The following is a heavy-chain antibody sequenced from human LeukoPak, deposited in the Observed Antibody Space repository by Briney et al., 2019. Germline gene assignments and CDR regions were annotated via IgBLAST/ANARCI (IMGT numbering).Heavy chain of an antibody. CDR3: VRDGARYLTVFYYGMDV. CDR1: GFTFSSYS. Sequence: GGSLRLSCAASGFTFSSYSMNWVRQAPGKGLEWVSYISSSSSTIYYADSVKGRFTISRDNSNNTVSLQMNSLRPEDTAIYYCVRDGARYLTVFYYGMDVWGQGTTVTVSS. V-gene: IGHV3-48*01. J-gene: IGHJ6*02. CDR2: ISSSSSTI. D-gene: IGHD3-9*01.